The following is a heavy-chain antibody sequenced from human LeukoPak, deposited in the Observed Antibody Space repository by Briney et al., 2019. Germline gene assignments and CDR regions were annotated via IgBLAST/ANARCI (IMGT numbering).Heavy chain of an antibody. Sequence: GGSLRLSCATSGFTFNNYNMNWVRQAPGRALEWVSSITSSGTYIFYADSVKGRFTISRDNAKNSLYLQMNSLGPEDTAVYYCARGEVIFDYWGQGTLVTVSS. CDR3: ARGEVIFDY. J-gene: IGHJ4*02. D-gene: IGHD2-21*01. CDR1: GFTFNNYN. CDR2: ITSSGTYI. V-gene: IGHV3-21*01.